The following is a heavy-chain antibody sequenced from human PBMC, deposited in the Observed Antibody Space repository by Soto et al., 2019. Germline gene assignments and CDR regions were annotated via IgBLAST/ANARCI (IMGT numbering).Heavy chain of an antibody. D-gene: IGHD2-2*01. V-gene: IGHV1-2*04. CDR1: GYTFTGYY. CDR2: INPNSGGT. J-gene: IGHJ6*03. Sequence: ASVKVSCKASGYTFTGYYMHWVRLAPGQGLEWMGWINPNSGGTNYAQKFQGWVTMTRDTSISTAYMELSRLRSDDTAVYYCARGYCSSTSCRPLYYYYYMDVWGKGTTVTVSS. CDR3: ARGYCSSTSCRPLYYYYYMDV.